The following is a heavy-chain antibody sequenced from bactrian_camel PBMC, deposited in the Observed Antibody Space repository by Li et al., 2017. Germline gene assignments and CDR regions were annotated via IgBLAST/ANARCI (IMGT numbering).Heavy chain of an antibody. J-gene: IGHJ4*01. V-gene: IGHV3S1*01. CDR2: IATGSGNT. D-gene: IGHD3*01. CDR3: AAGWSFGVGTLLRRHYNY. Sequence: HVQLVESGGGSVQAGGSLRLSCAASGYTYNRNCMAWFRQAPGKEREGVARIATGSGNTYYADSVKGRFTISQDNAKNMVYLQVNGLKAEDTAMYYCAAGWSFGVGTLLRRHYNYWGQGTQVTVS. CDR1: GYTYNRNC.